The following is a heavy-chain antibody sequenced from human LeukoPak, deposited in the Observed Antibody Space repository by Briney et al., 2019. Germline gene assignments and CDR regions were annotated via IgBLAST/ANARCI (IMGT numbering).Heavy chain of an antibody. CDR2: IYSGGST. V-gene: IGHV3-53*01. CDR1: GVTVSSNY. D-gene: IGHD1-1*01. CDR3: AREEYDGSIDY. Sequence: PGGSLRLSCAASGVTVSSNYISWVRQAPGKGLEWVSVIYSGGSTYYADSVKGRFTISRDNSKNTLYLQMNSLRAEDTAVYYCAREEYDGSIDYWGQGTLVTVSS. J-gene: IGHJ4*02.